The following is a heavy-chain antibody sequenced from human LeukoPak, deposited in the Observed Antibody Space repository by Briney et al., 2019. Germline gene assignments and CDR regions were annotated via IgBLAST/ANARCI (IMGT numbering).Heavy chain of an antibody. CDR3: ARRSRDAFDI. J-gene: IGHJ3*02. Sequence: ASVKVSCKASGFTFNNFGISWGRQAPGQGLEWMAWISAHNGNTHYAQKFQDRVTVTRDTSTRTAYMELRSLTSDDTAVFYCARRSRDAFDIWGQGTMVTVST. V-gene: IGHV1-18*01. CDR2: ISAHNGNT. CDR1: GFTFNNFG.